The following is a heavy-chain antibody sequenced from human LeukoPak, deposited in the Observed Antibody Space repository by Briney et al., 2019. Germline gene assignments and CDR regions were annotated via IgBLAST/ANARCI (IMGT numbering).Heavy chain of an antibody. D-gene: IGHD3-22*01. CDR3: ARGSITDYYDSSGYYSPYYFDY. J-gene: IGHJ4*02. V-gene: IGHV3-20*04. CDR2: INWNGGST. CDR1: GFTFDDYA. Sequence: GGSLRLSCAASGFTFDDYAMSWVRQAPGKGLEWVSGINWNGGSTGYADSVKGRFTISRDNAKNSLYLQMNSLRAEDTALYYCARGSITDYYDSSGYYSPYYFDYWGQGTLVAVSS.